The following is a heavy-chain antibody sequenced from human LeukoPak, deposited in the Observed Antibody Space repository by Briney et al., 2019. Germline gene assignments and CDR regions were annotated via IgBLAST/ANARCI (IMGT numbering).Heavy chain of an antibody. Sequence: GGSLRLSCAASGFTFSDYYMSGIRQAPGQGLEWVSYISSSGSTIYYADSVKGRFTISRDNAKNSLYLQMNSLRAEDTAVYYCARMKKHIVVATAIQDPLYWGQGTLVTVSS. CDR3: ARMKKHIVVATAIQDPLY. CDR1: GFTFSDYY. CDR2: ISSSGSTI. D-gene: IGHD2-21*02. V-gene: IGHV3-11*01. J-gene: IGHJ4*02.